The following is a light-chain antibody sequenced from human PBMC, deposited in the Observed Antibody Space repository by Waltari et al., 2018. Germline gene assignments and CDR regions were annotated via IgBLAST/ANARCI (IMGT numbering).Light chain of an antibody. CDR3: CSYVDSRTFEWV. V-gene: IGLV2-23*02. Sequence: QSALTQPASVSGSPGQSITISCTGTSSDIGTYNLVSWYQQYPGKAPQLIICEVTKRPSGVSDRFSGSKSGSTASLTISGLQPEDEADYYGCSYVDSRTFEWVFGGGTKLTVL. J-gene: IGLJ3*02. CDR2: EVT. CDR1: SSDIGTYNL.